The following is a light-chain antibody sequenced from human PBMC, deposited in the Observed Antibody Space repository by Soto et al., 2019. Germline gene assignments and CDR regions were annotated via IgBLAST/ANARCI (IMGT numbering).Light chain of an antibody. CDR3: KQDDDYPLT. CDR1: QSISSW. V-gene: IGKV1-5*01. Sequence: DIQMTQSPSTLSASVGDRVTITCRASQSISSWLAGFQQKPGRAPKLLIYDAYSLESGLPSRFSCIRSVTEFTLTISSLQTDDFATSYCKQDDDYPLTFGGGTKVEIK. CDR2: DAY. J-gene: IGKJ4*01.